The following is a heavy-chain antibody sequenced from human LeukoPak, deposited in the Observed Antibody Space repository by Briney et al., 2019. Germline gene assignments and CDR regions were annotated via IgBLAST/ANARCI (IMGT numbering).Heavy chain of an antibody. D-gene: IGHD6-19*01. CDR3: ARDGGVAVAVVPNYFDY. CDR1: GGTFSSCA. J-gene: IGHJ4*02. V-gene: IGHV1-69*13. CDR2: IIPIFGTA. Sequence: SVKVSCKASGGTFSSCAISWVRQAPGQGLEWMGGIIPIFGTANYAQKFQGRVTITADESTSTAYMELSSLRSEDTAVYYCARDGGVAVAVVPNYFDYWGQGTLVTVSS.